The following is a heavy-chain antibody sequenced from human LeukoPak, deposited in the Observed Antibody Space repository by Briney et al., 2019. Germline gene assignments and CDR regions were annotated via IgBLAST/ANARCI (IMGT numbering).Heavy chain of an antibody. CDR2: IKQDGSEK. V-gene: IGHV3-7*03. J-gene: IGHJ3*02. Sequence: GGSLRLSCAASGFTFSSYWMSWVRQAPGKGLEWVANIKQDGSEKYYVDSVKGRFTISRDNAKNSLYLQMNSLRAEDTAVYYCAKVGDYGAFDIWGQGTMVTVSS. CDR3: AKVGDYGAFDI. CDR1: GFTFSSYW. D-gene: IGHD4-17*01.